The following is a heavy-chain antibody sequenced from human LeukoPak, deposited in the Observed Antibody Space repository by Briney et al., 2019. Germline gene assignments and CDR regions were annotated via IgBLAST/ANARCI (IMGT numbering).Heavy chain of an antibody. CDR2: IYYSGST. Sequence: SETLSLTYTVSGGSISSSSYYWGWVRQPPGKGLEWIGSIYYSGSTYYNSSLKSRVTISVDTSKNQVSLKLSSVTAADTAVYYCARLRGYSYGDFDYWGQGTLVTVSS. CDR1: GGSISSSSYY. J-gene: IGHJ4*02. D-gene: IGHD5-18*01. CDR3: ARLRGYSYGDFDY. V-gene: IGHV4-39*01.